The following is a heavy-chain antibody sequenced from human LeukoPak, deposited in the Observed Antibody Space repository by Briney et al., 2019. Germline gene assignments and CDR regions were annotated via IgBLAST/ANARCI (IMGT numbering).Heavy chain of an antibody. CDR1: GGSISSSSYY. J-gene: IGHJ4*02. D-gene: IGHD2-2*01. V-gene: IGHV4-39*01. CDR2: IYYSGIT. CDR3: ARLDIVVVPATTFDC. Sequence: SETLSLTCTVSGGSISSSSYYWGWIRQPPGKGLEWIGSIYYSGITYYNPSLKSRVTISVDTSKNQFSLKLSSVTAADTAVYYCARLDIVVVPATTFDCWGQGTLVTVSS.